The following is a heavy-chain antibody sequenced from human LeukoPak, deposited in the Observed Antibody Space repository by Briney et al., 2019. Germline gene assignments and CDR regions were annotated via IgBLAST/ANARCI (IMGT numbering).Heavy chain of an antibody. CDR2: IYYSGST. CDR1: GGSISSSRYY. V-gene: IGHV4-39*07. J-gene: IGHJ4*02. D-gene: IGHD1-26*01. Sequence: SETLSLTCTVSGGSISSSRYYWGWIRQPPGRGLEWIGSIYYSGSTNYNPSLKSRVTISVDRSKNQFSLKLRSVIAADTAVYYCARVGWELLGPFDHWGQGTLVTVSS. CDR3: ARVGWELLGPFDH.